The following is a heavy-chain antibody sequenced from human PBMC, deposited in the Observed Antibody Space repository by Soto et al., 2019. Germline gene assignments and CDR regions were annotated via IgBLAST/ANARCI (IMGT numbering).Heavy chain of an antibody. J-gene: IGHJ2*01. Sequence: QITLKESGPTLVKPTQTLTLTCSFSGFSLTTDRVAVAWIRQPPGKALEFLGLKYWDDDRRYRPSLKPRLTITKDAAKVQVVLKMTNMDPADTATYFCARSPSDSTDYKRVAWDFDFWGCGTVVTVSA. V-gene: IGHV2-5*02. CDR1: GFSLTTDRVA. D-gene: IGHD3-22*01. CDR2: KYWDDDR. CDR3: ARSPSDSTDYKRVAWDFDF.